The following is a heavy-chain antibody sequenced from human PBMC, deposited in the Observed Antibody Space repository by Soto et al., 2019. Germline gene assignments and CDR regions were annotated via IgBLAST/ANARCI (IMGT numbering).Heavy chain of an antibody. J-gene: IGHJ4*02. Sequence: EVQLVDSGGGLVQPGGSLRLSCAASGFTVSSDYMSWVRQAPGKGLEWVSAIYRGGNTYYADSVKGRFTTSRDNSKNTLYLQMNSLIAEHTAVYYCVNCAASSSYCSYFCSWCQGTLVTLSS. D-gene: IGHD2-15*01. CDR1: GFTVSSDY. CDR3: VNCAASSSYCSYFCS. V-gene: IGHV3-66*01. CDR2: IYRGGNT.